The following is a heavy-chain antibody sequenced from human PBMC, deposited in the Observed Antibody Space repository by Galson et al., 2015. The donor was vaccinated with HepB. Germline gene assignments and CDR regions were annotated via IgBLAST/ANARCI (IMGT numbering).Heavy chain of an antibody. Sequence: SLRLSCAASGFTFSTYGMNWVRQAPGKGLEWVSYISSSSSYIHYADSVKGRLTISRDNAKNSLYLQMNSLRAEDTAVYYCARDLGVAVATITLDYWGQGNPGLRLL. CDR3: ARDLGVAVATITLDY. D-gene: IGHD5-12*01. V-gene: IGHV3-21*01. J-gene: IGHJ4*02. CDR2: ISSSSSYI. CDR1: GFTFSTYG.